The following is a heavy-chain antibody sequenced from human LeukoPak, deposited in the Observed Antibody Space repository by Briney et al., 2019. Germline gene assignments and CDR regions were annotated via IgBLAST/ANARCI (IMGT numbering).Heavy chain of an antibody. J-gene: IGHJ4*02. CDR2: NNPNSGGT. CDR1: GYTLTGQY. Sequence: ASVKVSCKASGYTLTGQYIHWVRQAPGQGPEWMGWNNPNSGGTNYAQKFQGRVTMTRDTSISTAYMEVSSLRPEDTAVYYCARAYSYDSSGYYGAKWGQRTLVTVSS. V-gene: IGHV1-2*02. CDR3: ARAYSYDSSGYYGAK. D-gene: IGHD3-22*01.